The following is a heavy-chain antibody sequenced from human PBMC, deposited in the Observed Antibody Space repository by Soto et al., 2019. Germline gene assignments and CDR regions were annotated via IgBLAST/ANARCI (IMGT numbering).Heavy chain of an antibody. J-gene: IGHJ6*02. V-gene: IGHV1-46*01. Sequence: PAKVGSTACGDSVRIQGIDGVLQAPGQGLQWMGIINPGGGRTAYAQKFQGRVTLTRDMSTSTVYMELTSLTYDDTAVYYCARDVSGPGATSVLAVWGHGTTLPVSS. D-gene: IGHD2-2*01. CDR1: GDSVRIQG. CDR2: INPGGGRT. CDR3: ARDVSGPGATSVLAV.